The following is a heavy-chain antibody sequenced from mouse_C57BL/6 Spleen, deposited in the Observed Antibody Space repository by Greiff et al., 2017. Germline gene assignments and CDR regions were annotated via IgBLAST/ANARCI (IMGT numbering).Heavy chain of an antibody. D-gene: IGHD1-1*01. V-gene: IGHV1-55*01. J-gene: IGHJ2*01. CDR3: ALITTVVASSFDY. CDR2: IYPGSGST. Sequence: QVQLKESGAELVKPGASVKMSCKASGYTFTSYWITWVKQRPGQGLEWIGDIYPGSGSTNYNEKFKSKATLTVDTSSSTAYMQLSSLTSEDSAVYYGALITTVVASSFDYWGQGTTLTVSS. CDR1: GYTFTSYW.